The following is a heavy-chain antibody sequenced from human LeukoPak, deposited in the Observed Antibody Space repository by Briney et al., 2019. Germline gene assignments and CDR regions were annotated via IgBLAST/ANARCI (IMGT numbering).Heavy chain of an antibody. Sequence: GGSLRLSCAPGGFTFSNAWMRWVRQAPGAGREWVGRIKSKTDGGTTDYAARVEGRFTISRDDSKNTLYLQMNSLKTEDTAVYYCTTDPLFMITFGGVIRDYWGQGTLVTVSS. V-gene: IGHV3-15*01. CDR3: TTDPLFMITFGGVIRDY. D-gene: IGHD3-16*02. J-gene: IGHJ4*02. CDR1: GFTFSNAW. CDR2: IKSKTDGGTT.